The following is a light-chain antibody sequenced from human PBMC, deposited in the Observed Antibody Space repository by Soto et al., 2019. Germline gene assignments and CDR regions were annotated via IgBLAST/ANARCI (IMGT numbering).Light chain of an antibody. CDR3: NSFAATAAGDTGV. Sequence: QSVLTQPPSASGSPGQSVTISCTGTNSDLGGFKFVSWYQHHPGKAPKLIIYDFTKRPSGVPERFSGSRSANTASLTVSGLQADDEADYYCNSFAATAAGDTGVFGGGTKLTVL. CDR1: NSDLGGFKF. V-gene: IGLV2-8*01. CDR2: DFT. J-gene: IGLJ3*02.